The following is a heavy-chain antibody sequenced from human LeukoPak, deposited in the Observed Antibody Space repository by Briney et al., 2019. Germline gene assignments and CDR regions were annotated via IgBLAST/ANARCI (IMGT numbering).Heavy chain of an antibody. D-gene: IGHD3-9*01. Sequence: ASVKVSCKASGGTFSSYAISWVRQAPGQGLEWMGRIIPIFGTAKYAQKFQGRVTITTDESTTTAYMALSSLRSEDTAVYYCARDPIDDILTGYFPSEGFDYWGQGALGTVSS. CDR3: ARDPIDDILTGYFPSEGFDY. V-gene: IGHV1-69*05. CDR1: GGTFSSYA. CDR2: IIPIFGTA. J-gene: IGHJ4*02.